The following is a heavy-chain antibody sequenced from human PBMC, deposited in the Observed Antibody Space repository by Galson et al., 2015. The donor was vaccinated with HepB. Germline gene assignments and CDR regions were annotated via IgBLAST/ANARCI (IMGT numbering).Heavy chain of an antibody. CDR1: GFTFSSYS. CDR3: ARDSAGYRYYYDSSGYYGEDY. V-gene: IGHV3-48*02. D-gene: IGHD3-22*01. CDR2: ISSSSSTI. J-gene: IGHJ4*02. Sequence: SLRLSCAASGFTFSSYSMNWVRQAPGKGLEWVSYISSSSSTIYYADSVKGRFTISRDNAKNSLYLQMNSLRDEDTAVYYCARDSAGYRYYYDSSGYYGEDYWGQGTLVTVSS.